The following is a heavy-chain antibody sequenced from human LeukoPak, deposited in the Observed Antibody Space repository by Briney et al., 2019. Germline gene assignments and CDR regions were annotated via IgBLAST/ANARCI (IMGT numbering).Heavy chain of an antibody. V-gene: IGHV4-59*12. CDR2: IYYSDST. J-gene: IGHJ4*02. Sequence: SETLSLTCTVSGGSINNYFWSWIRQPPGKGLECIAYIYYSDSTNYKPSLKSRVTISVDTSKNQFSLKLSSVTAADTAVYYCARVVYSYGYSDYWGQGTLVTVSS. CDR3: ARVVYSYGYSDY. CDR1: GGSINNYF. D-gene: IGHD5-18*01.